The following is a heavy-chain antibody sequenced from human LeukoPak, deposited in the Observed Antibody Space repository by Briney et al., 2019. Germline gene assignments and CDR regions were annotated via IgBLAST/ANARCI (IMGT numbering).Heavy chain of an antibody. Sequence: PSETLSLTCAVYGGSFNGYYWSWIRQPPGKGLEWIGEINHSGSTNYNPSLKSRVTISVDTSKNQFSLKLSSVTAADTAVYYCARGGVVAARNWFDPWGQGTLVTVSS. CDR2: INHSGST. D-gene: IGHD2-15*01. CDR3: ARGGVVAARNWFDP. V-gene: IGHV4-34*01. CDR1: GGSFNGYY. J-gene: IGHJ5*02.